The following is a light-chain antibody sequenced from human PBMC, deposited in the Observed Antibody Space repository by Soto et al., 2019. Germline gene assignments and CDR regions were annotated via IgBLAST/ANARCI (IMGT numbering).Light chain of an antibody. CDR1: QDIKKF. J-gene: IGKJ1*01. CDR2: AAS. V-gene: IGKV1-27*01. CDR3: QKYDRAPAM. Sequence: DIQLTQSPSSLSASLGDRVTITCRASQDIKKFLAWYQQRPGKVPDLLIYAASTLRSGVPSRFSGNASVTDFRYTISSLQPEDVATYYCQKYDRAPAMFGQGTKVDIK.